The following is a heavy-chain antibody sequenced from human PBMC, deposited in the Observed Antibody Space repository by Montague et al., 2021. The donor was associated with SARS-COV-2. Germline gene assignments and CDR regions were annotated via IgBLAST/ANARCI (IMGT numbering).Heavy chain of an antibody. Sequence: SETLSLTCTVSGGSISSSSYYWGWIRQPPGQGLEWIGGIYYSGSTYYNPSLKSRVTISVDTSQNQFSLKLSSVTAADTAVYSCARQGDQPLLEYWFDPWGQGTLVTVSS. CDR2: IYYSGST. V-gene: IGHV4-39*01. CDR3: ARQGDQPLLEYWFDP. J-gene: IGHJ5*02. D-gene: IGHD2-2*01. CDR1: GGSISSSSYY.